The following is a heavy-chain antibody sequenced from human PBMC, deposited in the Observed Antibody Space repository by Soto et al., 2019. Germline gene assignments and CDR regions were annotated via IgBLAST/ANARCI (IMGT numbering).Heavy chain of an antibody. Sequence: GGSLRLSCAASGFTFSSYAMHWVRQAPGKGLEWVAVISYDGSNKYYADSVKGRFTISRDNSKNTLYLQMNSLRAEDTAVYYCAREGAGYYDFWSGYSEYNWFDPWGQGTLVTVSS. CDR3: AREGAGYYDFWSGYSEYNWFDP. CDR2: ISYDGSNK. V-gene: IGHV3-30-3*01. J-gene: IGHJ5*02. D-gene: IGHD3-3*01. CDR1: GFTFSSYA.